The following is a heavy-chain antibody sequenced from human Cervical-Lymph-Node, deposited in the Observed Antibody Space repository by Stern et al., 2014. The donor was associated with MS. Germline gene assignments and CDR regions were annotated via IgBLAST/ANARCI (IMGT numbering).Heavy chain of an antibody. CDR1: GGSISSSGYY. Sequence: VQLVESGPGLVKPSQTLSLTCTVSGGSISSSGYYWSWIRQPADKGLEWIGRIHDSGSTYYNPSLKSRVTISMDTAKNPFSLKLPSVTAADTAVYYCATTRWDLFTWNWFDPWGQGTHVTVSS. CDR2: IHDSGST. J-gene: IGHJ5*02. CDR3: ATTRWDLFTWNWFDP. V-gene: IGHV4-61*02. D-gene: IGHD1-26*01.